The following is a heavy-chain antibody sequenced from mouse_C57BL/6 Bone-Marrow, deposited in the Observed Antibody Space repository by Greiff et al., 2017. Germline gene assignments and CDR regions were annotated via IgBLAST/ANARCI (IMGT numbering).Heavy chain of an antibody. V-gene: IGHV5-9*01. Sequence: EVMLVESGGGLVKPGGSLKLSCAASGFTFSSSTMSWVRQTPEKRLEWVATISGGGGNNYYPDSVMGRFTISSENARITLYLQMSSLRSEDTALYYCARYPLIYDGYYVGWFAYWGQGALVTVSA. D-gene: IGHD2-3*01. CDR3: ARYPLIYDGYYVGWFAY. CDR1: GFTFSSST. CDR2: ISGGGGNN. J-gene: IGHJ3*01.